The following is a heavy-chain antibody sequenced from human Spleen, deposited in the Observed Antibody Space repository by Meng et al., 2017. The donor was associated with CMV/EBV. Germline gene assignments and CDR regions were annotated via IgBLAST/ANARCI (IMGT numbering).Heavy chain of an antibody. D-gene: IGHD1-1*01. CDR1: GGSVNSNIYY. Sequence: TCTVSGGSVNSNIYYWGWIRQTPGKGLEYIEHIYYTGNTTYNPSLKSRVTISADMSQNQFSLKLSSVTAADTAVYYCARMNAYWYFDVWGRGTLVTVSS. CDR2: IYYTGNT. V-gene: IGHV4-61*01. J-gene: IGHJ2*01. CDR3: ARMNAYWYFDV.